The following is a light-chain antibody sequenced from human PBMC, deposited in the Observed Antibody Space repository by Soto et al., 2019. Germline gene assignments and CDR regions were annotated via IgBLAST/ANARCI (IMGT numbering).Light chain of an antibody. V-gene: IGLV2-11*01. CDR3: CSYAGTYSWV. CDR2: DVT. CDR1: SSDVGAYNF. Sequence: QSALTQPRSVCGSPGQSVTISCTGTSSDVGAYNFVSWYQHHPGKAPKLVIYDVTERPSGVPDRFSGSKSGNSASLTISGLQTEDEADYYCCSYAGTYSWVFGGGTQLTVL. J-gene: IGLJ3*02.